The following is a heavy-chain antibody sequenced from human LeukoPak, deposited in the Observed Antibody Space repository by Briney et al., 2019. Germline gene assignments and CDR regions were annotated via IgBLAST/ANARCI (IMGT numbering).Heavy chain of an antibody. Sequence: SETLSLTCTVSGGSISSYYWSWIRQPPGKGLEWIGCIYYSGSTYYNPSLKSRITISVDTSENQFSLKLSSVTAADTAVYYCARADLGPSGGDDWSFDLWGRGTLVTVSS. CDR3: ARADLGPSGGDDWSFDL. CDR2: IYYSGST. J-gene: IGHJ2*01. V-gene: IGHV4-59*12. D-gene: IGHD3-16*01. CDR1: GGSISSYY.